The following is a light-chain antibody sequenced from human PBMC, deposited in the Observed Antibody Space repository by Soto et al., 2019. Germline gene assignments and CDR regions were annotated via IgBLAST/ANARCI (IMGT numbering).Light chain of an antibody. J-gene: IGKJ4*01. CDR2: DAS. CDR1: QSVSSY. CDR3: QQRSNWHLT. Sequence: EIVLTQSPATLSLSPGERATLSCRASQSVSSYLAWYQQKPGQAPRLLIYDASNRATGIPARFSGSGSGTDFTLTINSLQPEDFAVYYCQQRSNWHLTFGGGTKVEIK. V-gene: IGKV3-11*01.